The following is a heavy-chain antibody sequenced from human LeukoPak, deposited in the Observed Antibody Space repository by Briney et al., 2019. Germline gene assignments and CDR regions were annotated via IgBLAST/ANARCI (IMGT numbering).Heavy chain of an antibody. J-gene: IGHJ4*02. CDR1: GGSISSYN. CDR2: IYYSGST. Sequence: PSETLSLTCTVSGGSISSYNGSWIGQPPGKGRGGLGYIYYSGSTNYNASLKSRVTISVDTSKKQFSLKLSSVTAADTAVYYCARAIVGTVTTTFDYWGQGTLVTVSS. V-gene: IGHV4-59*13. D-gene: IGHD4-11*01. CDR3: ARAIVGTVTTTFDY.